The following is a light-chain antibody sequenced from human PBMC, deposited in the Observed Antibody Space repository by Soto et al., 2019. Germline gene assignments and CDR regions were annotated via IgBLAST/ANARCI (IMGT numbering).Light chain of an antibody. CDR1: QSVSSN. CDR2: GAS. J-gene: IGKJ1*01. V-gene: IGKV3-15*01. CDR3: QQYTNWPPWT. Sequence: EIVMTQSPATLSVSPGERATLSCRASQSVSSNLAWYQQKPGQAPRLLIYGASTRATGIPARFRGSGSGTEFNLTISSLQSEEFAVYYCQQYTNWPPWTFGQGTKVEIK.